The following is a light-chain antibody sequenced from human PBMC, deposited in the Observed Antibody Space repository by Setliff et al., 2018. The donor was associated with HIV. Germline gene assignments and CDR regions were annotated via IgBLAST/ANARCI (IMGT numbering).Light chain of an antibody. CDR3: SSYAGSNTPYV. CDR2: EVN. Sequence: LTQPPSASGSPGQSVTISCTGTSSDVGGYDYVSWYQQHPGKAPKLMIYEVNKRPSGVPDRFSGSKSDNTASLTVSGLQAEDEADYYCSSYAGSNTPYVFGTGTKVTVL. CDR1: SSDVGGYDY. V-gene: IGLV2-8*01. J-gene: IGLJ1*01.